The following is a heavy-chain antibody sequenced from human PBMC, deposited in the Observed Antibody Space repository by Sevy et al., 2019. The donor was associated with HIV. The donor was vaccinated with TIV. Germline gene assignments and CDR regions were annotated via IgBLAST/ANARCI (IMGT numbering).Heavy chain of an antibody. Sequence: GGSLRLSCAASGFTFSSYAMHWVRQAPGKGLEWVAVISYDGGNKYYADSVKGRFTISRDNSKNTLYLQMNSLRAEDTAVYYCARARSSGWYSGGRLDYWGQGTLVTVSS. D-gene: IGHD6-19*01. V-gene: IGHV3-30*04. CDR1: GFTFSSYA. CDR3: ARARSSGWYSGGRLDY. CDR2: ISYDGGNK. J-gene: IGHJ4*02.